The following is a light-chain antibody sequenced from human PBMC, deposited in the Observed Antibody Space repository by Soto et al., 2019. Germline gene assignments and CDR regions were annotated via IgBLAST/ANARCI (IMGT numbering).Light chain of an antibody. CDR3: QQRSKMPLT. CDR2: DAS. CDR1: QSVSSN. Sequence: EIVLTQSPATLSVSPGERATLSCRASQSVSSNLAWYQQKPGQAPRLLIYDASNRATGIPARFSGTGSETDFTLTISTLEPEDFAIYYCQQRSKMPLTFGHGTKVEIK. V-gene: IGKV3-11*01. J-gene: IGKJ1*01.